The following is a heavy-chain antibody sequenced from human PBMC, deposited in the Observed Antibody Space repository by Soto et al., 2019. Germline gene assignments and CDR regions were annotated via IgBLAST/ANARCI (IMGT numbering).Heavy chain of an antibody. V-gene: IGHV4-30-2*01. CDR3: AKAGAGRGNANWFDP. CDR2: IYRSGST. Sequence: QLQLQESGSGLVQPSQTLSLTCAVSGGSMSSPNYAWSWIRQPPGKGLEWIGYIYRSGSTFSNPSLKGRAIMSIDTSKNQFALKLSSVTAADTAVYYCAKAGAGRGNANWFDPWGQGTLVTVSS. J-gene: IGHJ5*02. D-gene: IGHD3-10*01. CDR1: GGSMSSPNYA.